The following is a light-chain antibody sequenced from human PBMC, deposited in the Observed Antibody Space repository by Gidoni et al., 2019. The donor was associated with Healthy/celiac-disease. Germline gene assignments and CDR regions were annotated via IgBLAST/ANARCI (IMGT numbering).Light chain of an antibody. CDR3: VLYMGSGIHWV. CDR2: RTN. Sequence: TVVTQEPSCSVSPGGTVTLTCGLSSGSVSTSYYPSCYQQTPGQAPRTLISRTNPGSSGVPDRFSGSILGNKAALTITGAQADDESDYYCVLYMGSGIHWVFGGGTKLTVL. V-gene: IGLV8-61*01. J-gene: IGLJ3*02. CDR1: SGSVSTSYY.